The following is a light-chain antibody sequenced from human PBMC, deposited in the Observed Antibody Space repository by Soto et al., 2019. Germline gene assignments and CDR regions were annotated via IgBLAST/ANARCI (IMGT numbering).Light chain of an antibody. CDR2: VAS. J-gene: IGKJ2*01. Sequence: DIQMTQSPSSLTASVGDRFTITCRASQSISNSLSCYQQRPGKAPKFLIYVASTLQRGVPSRFSGIGSGTDFTLTISSLQPEDFATYFCQQTFSPPYTFGQGNTLEIK. V-gene: IGKV1-39*01. CDR3: QQTFSPPYT. CDR1: QSISNS.